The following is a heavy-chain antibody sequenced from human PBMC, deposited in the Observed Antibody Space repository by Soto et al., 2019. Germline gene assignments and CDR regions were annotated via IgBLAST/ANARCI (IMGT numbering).Heavy chain of an antibody. D-gene: IGHD4-4*01. CDR3: AKTMRTTASYYATDV. CDR1: GFAFSSYA. CDR2: ISVSGDNT. J-gene: IGHJ6*02. V-gene: IGHV3-23*01. Sequence: GGSLRLSCAASGFAFSSYAMRWVRLAPGKGLEWVSTISVSGDNTYYADSVRGRFTISRDDSKNTLYLQMNSLRAEDTALYYCAKTMRTTASYYATDVWGQGTTVTVSS.